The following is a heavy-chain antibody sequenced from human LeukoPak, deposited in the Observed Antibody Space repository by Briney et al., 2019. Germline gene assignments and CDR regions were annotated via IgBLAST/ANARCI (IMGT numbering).Heavy chain of an antibody. CDR2: IIPIFGTA. CDR3: ARDIRGGGSLGFDY. D-gene: IGHD1-26*01. J-gene: IGHJ4*02. V-gene: IGHV1-69*13. CDR1: GGTFSSYA. Sequence: SVKVSCKASGGTFSSYAISWVRQAPGQGLEWMGGIIPIFGTANYAQKFQGRVTITADESTSTAYMELSSLRSEDTAVYYCARDIRGGGSLGFDYWGQGTLVTVSS.